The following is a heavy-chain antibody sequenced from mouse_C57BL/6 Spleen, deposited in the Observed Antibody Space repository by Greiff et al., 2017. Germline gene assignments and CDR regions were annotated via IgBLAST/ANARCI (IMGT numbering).Heavy chain of an antibody. CDR2: IDPNSGGT. J-gene: IGHJ4*01. D-gene: IGHD2-5*01. V-gene: IGHV1-72*01. CDR1: GYTFTSYW. Sequence: QVQLQQPGAELVKPGASVKLSCKASGYTFTSYWMHWVKQRPGRGLEWLGRIDPNSGGTKYNEKLKSKATLTVDKPSSTAYMQLSSLTSEDSAVYYCARDSNYVKGAMDYWGQGTSVTVSS. CDR3: ARDSNYVKGAMDY.